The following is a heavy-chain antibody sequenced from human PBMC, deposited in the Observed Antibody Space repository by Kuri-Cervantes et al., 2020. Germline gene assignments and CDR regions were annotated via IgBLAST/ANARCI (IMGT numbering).Heavy chain of an antibody. D-gene: IGHD3-22*01. CDR1: GFTFSSYA. V-gene: IGHV3-23*01. CDR2: ISGSGGST. J-gene: IGHJ4*02. Sequence: GESLKISCAASGFTFSSYAMSWVRQAPGKGLEWVSAISGSGGSTYYADSVKGRFTISRDNSKNTLYLQMNSLRAEDTAVYYCAKLIGNYYDSSGYYYFDYWGQGTLVTVSS. CDR3: AKLIGNYYDSSGYYYFDY.